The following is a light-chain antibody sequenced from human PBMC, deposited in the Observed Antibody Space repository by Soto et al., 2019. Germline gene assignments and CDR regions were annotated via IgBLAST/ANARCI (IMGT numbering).Light chain of an antibody. CDR2: GSS. Sequence: EIVMTQSPATLSVSPGDRATLSCRASQTVSSNLAWYQQKSGQAPRLLIYGSSTRATGIPARFSGSVSGTEFTLTINSLQSEDSAVYYCQQYNDWPRGFTFGPGTKVDLK. J-gene: IGKJ3*01. V-gene: IGKV3-15*01. CDR1: QTVSSN. CDR3: QQYNDWPRGFT.